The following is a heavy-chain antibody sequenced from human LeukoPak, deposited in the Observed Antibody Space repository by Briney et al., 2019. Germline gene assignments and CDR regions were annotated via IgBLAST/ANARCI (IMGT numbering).Heavy chain of an antibody. CDR1: GVSFSGYY. Sequence: SETLSLTCAVYGVSFSGYYWSWIRQPPGKGLEWIGEINHSGSTNYNPSLKSRVTISVDTSKNQFSLKLSSVTAADTAVYYCARIVERWGIDYWGQGTLVTVSS. D-gene: IGHD4-23*01. J-gene: IGHJ4*02. CDR3: ARIVERWGIDY. V-gene: IGHV4-34*01. CDR2: INHSGST.